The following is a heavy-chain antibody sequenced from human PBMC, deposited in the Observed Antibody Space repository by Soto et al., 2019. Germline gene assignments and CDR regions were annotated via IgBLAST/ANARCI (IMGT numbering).Heavy chain of an antibody. J-gene: IGHJ4*02. D-gene: IGHD5-12*01. Sequence: GGSLRLSCAASGFTFSNAWMSWVRQAPGKGLEWVGRIKSKTDGGTTDYAAPVKGRFTISRDDSKNTLYLQMNSLKTEDTAVYYCTTDNGLATRIVAWGQGTLVTVSS. CDR1: GFTFSNAW. V-gene: IGHV3-15*01. CDR2: IKSKTDGGTT. CDR3: TTDNGLATRIVA.